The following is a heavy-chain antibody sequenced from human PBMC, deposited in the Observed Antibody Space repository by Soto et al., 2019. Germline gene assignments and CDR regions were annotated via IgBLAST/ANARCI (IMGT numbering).Heavy chain of an antibody. D-gene: IGHD6-25*01. Sequence: PGGSLRLSCAASGFTFSNSSMNWLRQAPGKGLEWVSYISSSISMIYYADSVKGRFIISRDNVKKSLSLQMNSLGDEDTAVYFCVRGHGGYGLNGFETSGQGAPDTFSS. CDR1: GFTFSNSS. CDR2: ISSSISMI. J-gene: IGHJ5*02. CDR3: VRGHGGYGLNGFET. V-gene: IGHV3-48*02.